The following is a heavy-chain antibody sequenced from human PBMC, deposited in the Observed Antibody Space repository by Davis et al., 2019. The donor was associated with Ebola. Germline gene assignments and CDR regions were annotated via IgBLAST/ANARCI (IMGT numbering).Heavy chain of an antibody. CDR3: ARIHCSGGSCFFDY. CDR2: IDWDDDK. Sequence: SGPTLVKPTQTLTLTCTFSGFSLSTSGMRVNWIRQPPGKALEWLARIDWDDDKFYSTSLKTRLTISKDTSKNQVVLTMTNMDPVDTATYYCARIHCSGGSCFFDYWGQGTLVTVSS. D-gene: IGHD2-15*01. V-gene: IGHV2-70*04. CDR1: GFSLSTSGMR. J-gene: IGHJ4*02.